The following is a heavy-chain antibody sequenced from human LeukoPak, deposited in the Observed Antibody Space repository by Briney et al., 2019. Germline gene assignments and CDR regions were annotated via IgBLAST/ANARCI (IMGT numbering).Heavy chain of an antibody. D-gene: IGHD3-3*01. J-gene: IGHJ6*03. V-gene: IGHV3-48*04. CDR2: ISSSGSTI. CDR1: GFTFSSYS. Sequence: QPGGSLRLSCAASGFTFSSYSMNWVRQAPGKGLEWVPYISSSGSTIYYADSVKGRFTISRDNAKNSLYLQMNSLRAEDTAVYYCARYDPLLYYMDVWGKGTTVTVSS. CDR3: ARYDPLLYYMDV.